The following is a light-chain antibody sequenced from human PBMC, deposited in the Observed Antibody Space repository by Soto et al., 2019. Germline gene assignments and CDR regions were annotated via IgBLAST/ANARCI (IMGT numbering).Light chain of an antibody. CDR3: QQYNNWPWT. Sequence: EIVLTQSPGTLSLSPGERATLSFRASQSVSSKLVWYQRRPGQAPRLLIYDASTRATGIPDRFSGSGSGTEFTLTISSLQSEDFAIYYCQQYNNWPWTFGQGTKVDIK. J-gene: IGKJ1*01. V-gene: IGKV3-15*01. CDR1: QSVSSK. CDR2: DAS.